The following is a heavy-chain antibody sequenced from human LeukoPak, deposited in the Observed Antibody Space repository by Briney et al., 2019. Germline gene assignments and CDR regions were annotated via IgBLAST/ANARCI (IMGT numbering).Heavy chain of an antibody. Sequence: ASETLSLTCTVSGGSISGYYWSWIRQPAGKGLEWIGRVYTSGSTHYNPSLKSRVTMSVDTSKNQFSLELSSVTAADTAVYYCARYYDFWSGQPLGDVWGKGTTVTVSS. CDR2: VYTSGST. J-gene: IGHJ6*04. CDR1: GGSISGYY. CDR3: ARYYDFWSGQPLGDV. D-gene: IGHD3-3*01. V-gene: IGHV4-4*07.